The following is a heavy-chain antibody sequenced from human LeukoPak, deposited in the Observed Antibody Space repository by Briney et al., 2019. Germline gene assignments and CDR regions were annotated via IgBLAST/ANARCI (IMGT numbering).Heavy chain of an antibody. J-gene: IGHJ6*03. CDR1: GYTFTSYY. CDR2: INPSGGST. Sequence: ASVKVSCKASGYTFTSYYMHWVRQAPGQGLEWMGIINPSGGSTSYAQKFQGRVTMTEDTSTDTAYMELSSLRAEDTAVYYCARRVGYYDSSGYYHYYYYMDVWGKGTTVTISS. D-gene: IGHD3-22*01. CDR3: ARRVGYYDSSGYYHYYYYMDV. V-gene: IGHV1-46*01.